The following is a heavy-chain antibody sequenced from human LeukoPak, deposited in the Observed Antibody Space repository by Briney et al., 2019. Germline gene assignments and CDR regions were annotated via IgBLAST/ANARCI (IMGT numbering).Heavy chain of an antibody. V-gene: IGHV3-23*01. J-gene: IGHJ4*02. D-gene: IGHD6-13*01. CDR3: AKGSSSSRPYYFDY. Sequence: GGSLRLSCAASGFTFSSYAMSWVRQAPGKGLEWVSAITDSSTSTYYADSVKGRFTISRHNSKNTLYLQMNSLRAEDTAVYYCAKGSSSSRPYYFDYWGQGTLVTVSS. CDR2: ITDSSTST. CDR1: GFTFSSYA.